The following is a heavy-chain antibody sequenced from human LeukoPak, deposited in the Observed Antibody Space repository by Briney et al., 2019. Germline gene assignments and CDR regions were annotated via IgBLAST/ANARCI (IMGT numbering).Heavy chain of an antibody. D-gene: IGHD6-13*01. CDR2: INPNSGGT. V-gene: IGHV1-2*02. CDR1: GGTFCSYA. CDR3: ARDIAAAGTGFDY. J-gene: IGHJ4*02. Sequence: AASVKVSCKASGGTFCSYAISWVRQAPGQGLEWMGWINPNSGGTNYAQKFQGRVTMTRDTSISTAYMELSRLRSDDTAVYYCARDIAAAGTGFDYWGQGTLVTVSS.